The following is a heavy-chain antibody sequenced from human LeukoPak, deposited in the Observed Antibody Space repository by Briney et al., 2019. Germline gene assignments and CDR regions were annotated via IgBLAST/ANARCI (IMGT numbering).Heavy chain of an antibody. CDR3: ARGGNAYYYYGMDV. Sequence: PGGSLRLSCAASGFTFSSYAMHWVRQAPGKGLEWVAVISYDGSNKYYADSVKGRFTISRDNSKNTLYLQMNSLRAEDTAVYYCARGGNAYYYYGMDVWGKGTTVTVSS. J-gene: IGHJ6*04. CDR2: ISYDGSNK. CDR1: GFTFSSYA. V-gene: IGHV3-30*04.